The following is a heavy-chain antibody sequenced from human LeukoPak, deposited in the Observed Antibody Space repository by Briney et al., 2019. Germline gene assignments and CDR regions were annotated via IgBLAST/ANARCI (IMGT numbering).Heavy chain of an antibody. CDR3: AKGIGYCSSTSCYTPY. V-gene: IGHV3-7*03. J-gene: IGHJ4*02. D-gene: IGHD2-2*02. CDR2: IKQDGSEK. CDR1: GFTFSSYW. Sequence: PGGSLRLSCAASGFTFSSYWMSWVRQAPGKGLEWVANIKQDGSEKYYVDSVKGRFTISRDNSKNTLYLQMNSLRAEDTAVYYCAKGIGYCSSTSCYTPYWGQGTLVTVSS.